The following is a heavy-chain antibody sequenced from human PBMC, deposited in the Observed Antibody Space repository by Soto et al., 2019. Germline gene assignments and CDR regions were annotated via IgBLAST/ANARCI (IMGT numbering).Heavy chain of an antibody. V-gene: IGHV4-30-4*01. CDR3: AREQGVTGTLTRDAFDI. CDR2: IYYSGST. J-gene: IGHJ3*02. D-gene: IGHD1-20*01. Sequence: QVQLQESGPGLVKPSQTLSLTCTVSGGSISSGDYYWSWIRQPPGKGLEWIGYIYYSGSTYYNPSLKSRVTISVDTSKNQFSLKLSTVTAADTAVYYCAREQGVTGTLTRDAFDIWGQGTMVTVSS. CDR1: GGSISSGDYY.